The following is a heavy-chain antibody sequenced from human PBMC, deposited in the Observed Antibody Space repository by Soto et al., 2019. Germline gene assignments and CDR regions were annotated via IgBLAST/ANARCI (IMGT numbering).Heavy chain of an antibody. J-gene: IGHJ4*02. V-gene: IGHV3-48*02. Sequence: GPLRLSCAASGLTFSSYSMNWVRQAPGKGLEWVSYISSSSSTIYYADSVKGRFTISRDNAKNSLYLQMNSLRDEDTAVYYCARWTYADTANSYYFDYWGQGTLVTVSS. CDR3: ARWTYADTANSYYFDY. D-gene: IGHD5-18*01. CDR2: ISSSSSTI. CDR1: GLTFSSYS.